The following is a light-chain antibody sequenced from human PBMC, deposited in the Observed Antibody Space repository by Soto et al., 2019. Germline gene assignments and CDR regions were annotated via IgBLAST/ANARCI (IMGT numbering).Light chain of an antibody. CDR1: QSVSSSF. V-gene: IGKV3-20*01. CDR3: HQYADSPQT. CDR2: AAS. J-gene: IGKJ2*01. Sequence: EVVFTQSPGTLSLSPGERATLSCRASQSVSSSFLAWYQQKPGQAPRLLIHAASTGATGIPARFRGSGSGTDFTLTISSLEPEDSAVYFCHQYADSPQTFGQGTKVDIK.